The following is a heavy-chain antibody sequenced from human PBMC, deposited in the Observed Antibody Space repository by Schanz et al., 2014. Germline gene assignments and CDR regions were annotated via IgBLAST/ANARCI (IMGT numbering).Heavy chain of an antibody. CDR1: GFTVNTNY. V-gene: IGHV3-33*08. J-gene: IGHJ4*02. CDR3: VREVGAAAGLAWGLDY. Sequence: VQLVESGGGLIQPGGSLRLSCAVSGFTVNTNYMSWVRQAPGKGLEWVAVIWYDGNNKFYADSVKGRFTISRDNSKNTLYLQMNSLRAEDTAVYYCVREVGAAAGLAWGLDYWGRGTLVTVSS. CDR2: IWYDGNNK. D-gene: IGHD6-13*01.